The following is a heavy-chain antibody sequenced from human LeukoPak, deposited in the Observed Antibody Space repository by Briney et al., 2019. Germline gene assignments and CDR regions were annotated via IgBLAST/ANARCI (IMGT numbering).Heavy chain of an antibody. V-gene: IGHV1-18*01. Sequence: GASVKVSCKASGYTFSSYGISWVRQAPGQGLEWMGWISPYNGNTKYVENLQGRVTMTTDTSTSTVYMELRSLRSDDTAVYYCARDRSQWLVDAFDTWGQGTMVTVS. D-gene: IGHD6-19*01. CDR3: ARDRSQWLVDAFDT. CDR2: ISPYNGNT. CDR1: GYTFSSYG. J-gene: IGHJ3*02.